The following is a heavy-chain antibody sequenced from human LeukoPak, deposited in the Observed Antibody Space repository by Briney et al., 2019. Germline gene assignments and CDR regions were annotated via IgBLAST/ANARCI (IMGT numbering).Heavy chain of an antibody. CDR1: GFTFTRSA. V-gene: IGHV3-23*01. CDR3: AKDLWTDSSGWNYFDY. Sequence: GGSLRLSCAASGFTFTRSAMGWVRQAPGKGLEWVSCITNSGGGTYYADSVKGRFTISRDNTKNTLYLQMNSLRAEDTAVYYCAKDLWTDSSGWNYFDYWGQGTLVTVSS. D-gene: IGHD3-22*01. CDR2: ITNSGGGT. J-gene: IGHJ4*02.